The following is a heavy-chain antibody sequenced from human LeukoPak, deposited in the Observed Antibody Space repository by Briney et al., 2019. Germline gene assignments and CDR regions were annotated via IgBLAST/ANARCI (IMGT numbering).Heavy chain of an antibody. CDR2: INSDGSEG. J-gene: IGHJ3*01. D-gene: IGHD6-6*01. CDR3: ERSSYSSSSSV. CDR1: GFTFSGFW. V-gene: IGHV3-7*03. Sequence: PGGSLRLSCAVSGFTFSGFWMSWSRQAPEKGLEWVASINSDGSEGYYADVVKGRFTISRDNAKNSLYLQINSLRAEDTAVYYCERSSYSSSSSVWGQGTMVTVSS.